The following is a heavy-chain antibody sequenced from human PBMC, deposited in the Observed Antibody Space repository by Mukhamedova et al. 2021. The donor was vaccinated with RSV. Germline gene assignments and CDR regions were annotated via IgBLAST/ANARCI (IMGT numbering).Heavy chain of an antibody. Sequence: KGRFTISRDNSKNTLYLQMNSLKTEDTAVYYCAKKVGGTSFEAPDYWGEGTLVTVPS. V-gene: IGHV3-30*02. J-gene: IGHJ4*02. D-gene: IGHD1-26*01. CDR3: AKKVGGTSFEAPDY.